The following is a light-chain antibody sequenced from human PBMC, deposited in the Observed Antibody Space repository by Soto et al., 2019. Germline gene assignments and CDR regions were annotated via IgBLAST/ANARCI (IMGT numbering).Light chain of an antibody. V-gene: IGKV1-39*01. CDR3: QQCHATPRT. J-gene: IGKJ5*01. CDR1: QAISNY. Sequence: DIQMTQSPSFLSASVGDRVTITCRASQAISNYLNRYQQRPAKAPNLLIFGAKTLQSGVPSMFSDSGYGTDFTLTITTLQPEDVGIYYCQQCHATPRTFSQGTRLEIK. CDR2: GAK.